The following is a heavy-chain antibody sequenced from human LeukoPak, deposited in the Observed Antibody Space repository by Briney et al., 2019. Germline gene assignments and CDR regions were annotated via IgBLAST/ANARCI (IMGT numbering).Heavy chain of an antibody. J-gene: IGHJ4*02. CDR3: ASFYDFWSGPCDY. CDR1: GGSINSGGYY. Sequence: SHTLSLTCTVSGGSINSGGYYWSWIPQHPGKGLEWIGYIYYSGSPYYNPSLKSRVPISVDMSKKQFSLKLSSVTGADTAVYYCASFYDFWSGPCDYWGQGPLVTVSS. CDR2: IYYSGSP. V-gene: IGHV4-31*03. D-gene: IGHD3-3*01.